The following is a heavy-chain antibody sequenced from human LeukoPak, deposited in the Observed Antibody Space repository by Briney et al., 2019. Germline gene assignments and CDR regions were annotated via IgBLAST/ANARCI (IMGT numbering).Heavy chain of an antibody. Sequence: ASVKVSCKASVFTFTSYDINWVRQATGQGLEWMGWMNPNSGNTGYAQKFQGRVTMTRNTSISTAYMELSSLRSEDTAVYYCAAIPYYDYGGIYYFDYWGQGTLVTVSS. CDR2: MNPNSGNT. CDR1: VFTFTSYD. J-gene: IGHJ4*02. CDR3: AAIPYYDYGGIYYFDY. V-gene: IGHV1-8*01. D-gene: IGHD4/OR15-4a*01.